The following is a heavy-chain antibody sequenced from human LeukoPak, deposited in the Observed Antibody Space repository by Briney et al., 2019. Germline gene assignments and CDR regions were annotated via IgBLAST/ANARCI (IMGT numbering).Heavy chain of an antibody. Sequence: PGGSLRLSCAASGLTFTTYWMTWVRQAPGRGLEWGANIKEDGSAKYYVDSVKGRFTISRDNAKNSLFLQMNSLRVEDTAVYYCARGGAHFDYWGQGTLVTVSS. CDR2: IKEDGSAK. V-gene: IGHV3-7*01. CDR1: GLTFTTYW. D-gene: IGHD1-26*01. J-gene: IGHJ4*02. CDR3: ARGGAHFDY.